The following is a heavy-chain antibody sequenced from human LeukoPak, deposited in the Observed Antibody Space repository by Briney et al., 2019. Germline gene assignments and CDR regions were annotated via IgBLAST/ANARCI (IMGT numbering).Heavy chain of an antibody. Sequence: PSETLSLTCAVSGYSISSGYYWGWIRQPPGKGLEWIGSIYHSGSTHYNPSLKSRVTISVDTSKNQFSLKLSSVTAADTAVYYCARRQARDFWSGYPDSNWFDPWGQGTLVTVSS. CDR3: ARRQARDFWSGYPDSNWFDP. V-gene: IGHV4-38-2*01. D-gene: IGHD3-3*01. CDR2: IYHSGST. CDR1: GYSISSGYY. J-gene: IGHJ5*02.